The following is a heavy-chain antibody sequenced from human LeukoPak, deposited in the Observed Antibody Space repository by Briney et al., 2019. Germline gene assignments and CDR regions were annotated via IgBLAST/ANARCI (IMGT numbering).Heavy chain of an antibody. Sequence: GASVKVSCKASGYTFTSYGISWVRQAPGQGLEWMGWISAYNGNTNYAQKLQGRVTMTTDTSTSTAYMELRSLRSDDTAVYYCARTPSGYYDSSGSRDYWGQGTLVTVSS. CDR1: GYTFTSYG. D-gene: IGHD3-22*01. J-gene: IGHJ4*02. V-gene: IGHV1-18*01. CDR2: ISAYNGNT. CDR3: ARTPSGYYDSSGSRDY.